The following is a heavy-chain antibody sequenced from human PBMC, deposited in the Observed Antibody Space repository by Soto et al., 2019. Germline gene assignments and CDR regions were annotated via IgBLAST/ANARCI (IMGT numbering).Heavy chain of an antibody. CDR1: GFTFSSYG. CDR2: ISYDGSNK. D-gene: IGHD3-3*01. CDR3: AKAGSDYDFWSGYQNWFDP. J-gene: IGHJ5*02. V-gene: IGHV3-30*18. Sequence: QVQLVESGGGVVQPGRSLRLSCAASGFTFSSYGMHWVRQAPGKGLEWVAVISYDGSNKYYADSVKGRFTISRDNSKNTLYLQMNSLRAEVTAVYYCAKAGSDYDFWSGYQNWFDPWGQGTLVTVSS.